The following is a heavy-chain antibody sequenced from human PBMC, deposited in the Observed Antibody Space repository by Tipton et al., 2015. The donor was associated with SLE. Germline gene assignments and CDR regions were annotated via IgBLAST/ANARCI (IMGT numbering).Heavy chain of an antibody. D-gene: IGHD4-11*01. Sequence: TLSLTCAVYGGSLSGYYWSWVRQPPGKGLEWIGEIYHSGNTKYNPPPKSRVTISVDTSKNQFSLKVSSVTAADTAVYYCARVDSWHTIDYWGLGTLVTVSS. V-gene: IGHV4-34*01. J-gene: IGHJ4*02. CDR2: IYHSGNT. CDR1: GGSLSGYY. CDR3: ARVDSWHTIDY.